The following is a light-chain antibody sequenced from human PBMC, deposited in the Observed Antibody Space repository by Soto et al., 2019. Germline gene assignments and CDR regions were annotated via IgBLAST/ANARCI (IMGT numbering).Light chain of an antibody. V-gene: IGKV3-11*01. Sequence: EIVLTHSPDTLSLSPGERATLSCRASQSVRAYLAWYQQKPGQAPRLLIYDASNRATGIPARFSGSGSGTDFTLTISSLEPEDFAVYYCQQRSSWPLTFGGGTKV. CDR2: DAS. CDR3: QQRSSWPLT. CDR1: QSVRAY. J-gene: IGKJ4*01.